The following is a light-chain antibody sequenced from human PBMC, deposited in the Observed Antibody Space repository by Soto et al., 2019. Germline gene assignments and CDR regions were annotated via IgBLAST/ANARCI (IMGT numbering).Light chain of an antibody. CDR1: QTVSRY. CDR2: AAS. J-gene: IGKJ1*01. V-gene: IGKV1-39*01. Sequence: DIQLTQSPSSLSASVGDTVTITCRASQTVSRYLNWYQQKPGKAPKLLIYAASSLQSGVPSRFSGSGSGTDFTLTISSLQPEDFATYYCQQYNSYWTFGQGTKVDIK. CDR3: QQYNSYWT.